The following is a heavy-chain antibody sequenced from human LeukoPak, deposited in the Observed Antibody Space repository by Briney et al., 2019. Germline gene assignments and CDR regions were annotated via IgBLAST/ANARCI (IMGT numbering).Heavy chain of an antibody. Sequence: SETLSLTCTVSGGSISSSSYYWGWIRQPPGKGLEWIGSIYYSGSTYYNPSLKSRVTISVDTSKNQFSLKLSSVTAADTAVYYCARYCSSTSCSPYYGMDVWGKGTTVTVSS. V-gene: IGHV4-39*01. J-gene: IGHJ6*04. CDR1: GGSISSSSYY. CDR2: IYYSGST. CDR3: ARYCSSTSCSPYYGMDV. D-gene: IGHD2-2*01.